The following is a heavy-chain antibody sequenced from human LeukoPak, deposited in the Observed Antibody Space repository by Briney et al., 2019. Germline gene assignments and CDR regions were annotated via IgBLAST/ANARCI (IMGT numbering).Heavy chain of an antibody. CDR2: IYTSGST. V-gene: IGHV4-61*02. J-gene: IGHJ4*02. CDR3: ARAGFCGGGSCYRNYYFDY. CDR1: GGSISSGSYY. D-gene: IGHD2-15*01. Sequence: SQTLSLTCTVSGGSISSGSYYWSWIRQPAGRGLEWIGRIYTSGSTNYNPSLKTRVTMSVDTSKNQFSLQLSSVTAADTAVYYCARAGFCGGGSCYRNYYFDYWGQGTLVTVSS.